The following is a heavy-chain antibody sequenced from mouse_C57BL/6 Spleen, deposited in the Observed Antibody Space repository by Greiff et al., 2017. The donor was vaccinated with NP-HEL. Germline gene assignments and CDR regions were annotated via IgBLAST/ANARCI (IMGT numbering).Heavy chain of an antibody. CDR2: IYPGSGST. CDR1: GYTFTSYW. V-gene: IGHV1-55*01. J-gene: IGHJ3*01. Sequence: QVQLQQSGAELVKPGASVKMSCKASGYTFTSYWITWVKQRPGQGLEWIGDIYPGSGSTNYNEKFKSKATLTVDTSSSTAYMQLSSLTSEDSAVYYCARRGIYYDYDGAAYWGQGTLVTVSA. D-gene: IGHD2-4*01. CDR3: ARRGIYYDYDGAAY.